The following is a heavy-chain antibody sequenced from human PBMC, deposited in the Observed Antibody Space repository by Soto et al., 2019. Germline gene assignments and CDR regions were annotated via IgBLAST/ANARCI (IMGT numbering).Heavy chain of an antibody. CDR3: AKDSFLEYAPIAAAGNFGGGYDY. V-gene: IGHV3-23*01. CDR1: GFTFSSYA. CDR2: ISGSGGST. D-gene: IGHD6-13*01. J-gene: IGHJ4*02. Sequence: GGSLRLSCAASGFTFSSYAMSWVRQAPGKGLEWVSAISGSGGSTYYADSVKGRFTISRDNSKNTLYLQMNSLRAEDTAVYYCAKDSFLEYAPIAAAGNFGGGYDYWGQGTLVTVSS.